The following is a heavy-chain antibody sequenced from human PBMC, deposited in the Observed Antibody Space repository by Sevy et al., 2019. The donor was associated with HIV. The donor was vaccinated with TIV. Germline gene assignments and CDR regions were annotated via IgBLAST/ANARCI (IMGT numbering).Heavy chain of an antibody. Sequence: ASVKVSCKASGYTFTSYGISWVRQAPGQGLEWLGWISTLNVNTNNAQMFQGRVIMTTDTSTGTASMELRSLRSDDTAVYYCARDDCSSLSCHGSLLYWGQGTLVTVSS. CDR2: ISTLNVNT. D-gene: IGHD2-2*01. V-gene: IGHV1-18*01. CDR3: ARDDCSSLSCHGSLLY. J-gene: IGHJ4*02. CDR1: GYTFTSYG.